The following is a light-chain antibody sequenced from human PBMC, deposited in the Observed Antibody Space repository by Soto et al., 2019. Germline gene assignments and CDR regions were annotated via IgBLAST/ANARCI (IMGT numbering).Light chain of an antibody. Sequence: QSVLTQPPSVSAAPGQKVTISCSGSSSNIGNNYVSWYQQLPGTAPKLLIYDNDKRPSGIPDRFSGSKSGTSATLDITGLQTGEEADYYCGTWDSSLSAGVFGGGTKLTVL. V-gene: IGLV1-51*01. CDR1: SSNIGNNY. J-gene: IGLJ3*02. CDR2: DND. CDR3: GTWDSSLSAGV.